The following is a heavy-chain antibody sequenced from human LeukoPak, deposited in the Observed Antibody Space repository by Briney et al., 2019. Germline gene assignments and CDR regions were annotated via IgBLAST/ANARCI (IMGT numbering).Heavy chain of an antibody. CDR1: GFTFGDYA. Sequence: GGSLRLSCTASGFTFGDYAMSWVRQAPGKGLEWVGFIRSKAYGGTTEYAASVKGRFTISRDDSKSIVYLQMNSLKTEDTAVYYCTRDWYALDVWGQGTTVAVSS. CDR2: IRSKAYGGTT. CDR3: TRDWYALDV. J-gene: IGHJ6*02. D-gene: IGHD6-13*01. V-gene: IGHV3-49*04.